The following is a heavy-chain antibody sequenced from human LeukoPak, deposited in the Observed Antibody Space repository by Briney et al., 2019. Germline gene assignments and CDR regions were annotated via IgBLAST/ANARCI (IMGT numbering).Heavy chain of an antibody. V-gene: IGHV1-46*01. CDR2: INPSGGST. CDR1: GYTFTSYY. Sequence: ASAKVSCKASGYTFTSYYMHWVRQAPGQGLEWMGIINPSGGSTSYAQKFQGRVAMTRDTSTSTVYMELSSLRSEDTAVYYCARDGGEKLPQDITMVRGVITPVEAFDIWGQGTMVTVSS. J-gene: IGHJ3*02. D-gene: IGHD3-10*01. CDR3: ARDGGEKLPQDITMVRGVITPVEAFDI.